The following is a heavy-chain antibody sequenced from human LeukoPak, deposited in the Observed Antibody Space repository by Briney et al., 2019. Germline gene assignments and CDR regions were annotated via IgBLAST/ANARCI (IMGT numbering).Heavy chain of an antibody. CDR2: IYYSGST. Sequence: SETPSLTCTVSGGSISSSSYYWGWIRQPPGKGLEWIGSIYYSGSTYYNPSLKSRVTISVDTSKNQFSLKLSSVTAADTAVYYCARNPYYYYYMDVWGKGTTVTVSS. J-gene: IGHJ6*03. CDR3: ARNPYYYYYMDV. V-gene: IGHV4-39*01. CDR1: GGSISSSSYY.